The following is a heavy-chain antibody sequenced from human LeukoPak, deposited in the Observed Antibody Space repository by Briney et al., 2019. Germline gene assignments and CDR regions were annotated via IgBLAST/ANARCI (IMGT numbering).Heavy chain of an antibody. Sequence: AASVKVSCKASGYTFTSYYMHWVRQAPGQGLEWMGWISAYNGNTNYAQKLQGRVTMTTDTSTSTAYMELRSLRSDDTAVYYCASYNYYGSGSLEGLDYWGQGTLVTVSS. V-gene: IGHV1-18*04. CDR3: ASYNYYGSGSLEGLDY. CDR1: GYTFTSYY. J-gene: IGHJ4*02. CDR2: ISAYNGNT. D-gene: IGHD3-10*01.